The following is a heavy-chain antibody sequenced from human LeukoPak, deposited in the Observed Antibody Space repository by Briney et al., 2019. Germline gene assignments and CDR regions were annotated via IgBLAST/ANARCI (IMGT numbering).Heavy chain of an antibody. Sequence: GGSLRLSCAASGFTFSSYWMSWVRQAPGKGLEWVANIEQDGSEKNYLDSVKGRFTISRDSAKNSLYLQMNSLRAEDTAVYYCARDKEKGGSGSKFDYWGQGTLVTVSS. CDR2: IEQDGSEK. V-gene: IGHV3-7*01. CDR1: GFTFSSYW. CDR3: ARDKEKGGSGSKFDY. J-gene: IGHJ4*02. D-gene: IGHD3-10*01.